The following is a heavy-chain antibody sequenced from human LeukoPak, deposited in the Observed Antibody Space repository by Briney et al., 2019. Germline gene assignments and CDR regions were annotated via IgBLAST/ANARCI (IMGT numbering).Heavy chain of an antibody. Sequence: SETLSLTCTVSGGSIRSYYWTWIRQPPGKGLEWIGYIYYSGSTNYNPSLKSRVTISVDTSKNQFSLKLSSVTAADTAVYYCARGGAGFGDSSGYPIHAPYYYYYGMDVWGQGTTVTVSS. CDR2: IYYSGST. V-gene: IGHV4-59*12. D-gene: IGHD3-22*01. CDR3: ARGGAGFGDSSGYPIHAPYYYYYGMDV. CDR1: GGSIRSYY. J-gene: IGHJ6*02.